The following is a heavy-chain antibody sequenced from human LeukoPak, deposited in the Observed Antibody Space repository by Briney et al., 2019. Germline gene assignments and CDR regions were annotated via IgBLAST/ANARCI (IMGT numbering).Heavy chain of an antibody. J-gene: IGHJ3*02. Sequence: GGSLRLSCAASGFTFSSYGMHWVRQAPGKGLEWVAVIWYDGSNKYYADSVKGRFTISRDNSKNTLYLQMNSLRAEDTAVYYCAGSGYFLDAFDIWGQGKMVTVSS. CDR3: AGSGYFLDAFDI. D-gene: IGHD3-3*01. V-gene: IGHV3-33*01. CDR2: IWYDGSNK. CDR1: GFTFSSYG.